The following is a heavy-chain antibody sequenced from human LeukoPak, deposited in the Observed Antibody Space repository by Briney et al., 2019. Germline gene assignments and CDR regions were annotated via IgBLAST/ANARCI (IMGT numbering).Heavy chain of an antibody. CDR1: GYTFTGYY. Sequence: ASVKVSCKASGYTFTGYYVHWVRQDPGQGLEWMGWINPNSGGTNYAQKFQGRVTMTRDTSISTAYMELSRLRSDDTAVYYCARVLTLRTGHFDYWGQGTLVTVSS. CDR2: INPNSGGT. D-gene: IGHD1-1*01. J-gene: IGHJ4*02. CDR3: ARVLTLRTGHFDY. V-gene: IGHV1-2*02.